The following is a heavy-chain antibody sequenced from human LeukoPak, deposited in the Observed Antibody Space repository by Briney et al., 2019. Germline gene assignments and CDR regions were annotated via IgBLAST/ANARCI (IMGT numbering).Heavy chain of an antibody. CDR1: GGSFSVYY. CDR3: ASRVWGSYRIFDY. CDR2: INHSGST. J-gene: IGHJ4*02. V-gene: IGHV4-34*01. D-gene: IGHD3-16*02. Sequence: SETLSLTCAVYGGSFSVYYWSWIRQPPGKGLEWIGEINHSGSTNYNPSLKSRVTISVDTSKNQFSLKLSSVTAADTAVYYCASRVWGSYRIFDYWGQGTLVTVSS.